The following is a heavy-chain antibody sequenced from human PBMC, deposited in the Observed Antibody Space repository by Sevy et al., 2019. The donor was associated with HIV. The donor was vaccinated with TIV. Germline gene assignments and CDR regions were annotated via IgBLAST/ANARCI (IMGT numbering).Heavy chain of an antibody. CDR2: IYHTETT. CDR1: GYSISSGYY. Sequence: SETLSLTCAVSGYSISSGYYWAWIRQPPGKGLEWIGSIYHTETTYYNPSLKSRVSISIDTSKNQFSLRLNSVTAADTAMYYCARVATTSFYYYYYMDVRGKGTTVTVSS. D-gene: IGHD4-17*01. V-gene: IGHV4-38-2*01. CDR3: ARVATTSFYYYYYMDV. J-gene: IGHJ6*03.